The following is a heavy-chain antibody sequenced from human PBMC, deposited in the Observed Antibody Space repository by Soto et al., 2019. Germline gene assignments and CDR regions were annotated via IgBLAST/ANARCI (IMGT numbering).Heavy chain of an antibody. V-gene: IGHV4-4*07. CDR3: ARDIGSFAYGEGY. J-gene: IGHJ4*02. CDR1: GGSINSYW. CDR2: VYSSGTT. Sequence: SETLSLTCSVSGGSINSYWWSWIRQPTGKGLEWIGRVYSSGTTDYNPSLNSRATMSVETSRNQFSLKLSSVTAADTAVYYCARDIGSFAYGEGYWGQGIQVTVSS. D-gene: IGHD3-10*01.